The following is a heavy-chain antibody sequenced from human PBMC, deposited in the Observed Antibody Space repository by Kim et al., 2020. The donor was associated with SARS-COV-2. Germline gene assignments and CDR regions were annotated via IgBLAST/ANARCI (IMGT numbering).Heavy chain of an antibody. CDR3: ARESRVDFWSGYLSASPFDY. J-gene: IGHJ4*02. Sequence: SETLSLTCTVSGGSISSSSYYWGWIRQPPGKGLEWIGSIYYSGSTYYNPSLKSRVTISVDTSKNQFSLKLSSVTAADTAVYYCARESRVDFWSGYLSASPFDYWGQGTLVTVSS. CDR1: GGSISSSSYY. D-gene: IGHD3-3*01. CDR2: IYYSGST. V-gene: IGHV4-39*07.